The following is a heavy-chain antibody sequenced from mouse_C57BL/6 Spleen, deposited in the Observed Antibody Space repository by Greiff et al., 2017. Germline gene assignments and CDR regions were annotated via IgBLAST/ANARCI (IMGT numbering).Heavy chain of an antibody. CDR1: GYTFTSYW. CDR3: ARRVGKLGDAMDY. V-gene: IGHV1-55*01. Sequence: VQLQQPGAELVKPGASVKMSCKASGYTFTSYWITWVKQRPGQGLEWIGDIYPGSGSTNYNEKFKSKATLTVDTSSSTAYMQLSSLTSEDSAVYYGARRVGKLGDAMDYWGQGTSVTVSS. J-gene: IGHJ4*01. CDR2: IYPGSGST. D-gene: IGHD4-1*01.